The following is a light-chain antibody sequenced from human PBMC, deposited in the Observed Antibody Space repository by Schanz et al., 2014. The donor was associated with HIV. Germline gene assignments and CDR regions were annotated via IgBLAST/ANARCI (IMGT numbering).Light chain of an antibody. Sequence: QSVLAQPASVSGSPGQSITISCTGTSSDVGGYNYVSWYQRHPGTAPKLMIFEVSNRPSGVPDRFSGSKSGNTASLTISGLQAEDEADYYCSSYTTSDTLILGGGTKLTVL. CDR2: EVS. CDR3: SSYTTSDTLI. V-gene: IGLV2-14*01. J-gene: IGLJ2*01. CDR1: SSDVGGYNY.